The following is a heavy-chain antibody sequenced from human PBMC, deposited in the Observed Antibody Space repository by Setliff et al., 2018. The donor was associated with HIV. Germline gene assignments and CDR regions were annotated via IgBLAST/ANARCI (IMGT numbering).Heavy chain of an antibody. Sequence: SETLSLTCGVYADSFSGFYWSWIRHVPGKGLEWIGEINHSGDTNYNPSLRRRVTISVDTSKSQISLNLTSVTAADTAVYYCARHHSGSYLTYFDEWGQGTLVTVSS. CDR1: ADSFSGFY. CDR3: ARHHSGSYLTYFDE. V-gene: IGHV4-34*01. D-gene: IGHD1-26*01. CDR2: INHSGDT. J-gene: IGHJ4*02.